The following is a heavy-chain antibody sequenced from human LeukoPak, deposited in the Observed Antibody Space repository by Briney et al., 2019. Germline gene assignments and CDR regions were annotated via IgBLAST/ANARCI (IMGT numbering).Heavy chain of an antibody. CDR2: INGDGSST. D-gene: IGHD5-12*01. CDR1: GFAFSPYW. Sequence: GGSLRLSCAASGFAFSPYWMHWVRQAPGKGLVWVSRINGDGSSTDYADSVKGRFTISRDNAKNTLYLQMNSLTSEDTAVYYCARDRGYQMVDPWGQGTLVTVSS. J-gene: IGHJ5*02. CDR3: ARDRGYQMVDP. V-gene: IGHV3-74*01.